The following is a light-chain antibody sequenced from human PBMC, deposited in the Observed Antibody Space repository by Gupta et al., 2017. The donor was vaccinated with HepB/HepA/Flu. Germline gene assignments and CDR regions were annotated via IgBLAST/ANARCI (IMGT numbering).Light chain of an antibody. V-gene: IGLV1-51*02. Sequence: QPVLTQPPSLSAAPGRQVTISCSGSSSNIGSNYGFWYQQLPGTAPKLIIYEKNQRPSGIPDRFSGSTSDNSATLAITGLQAEDEAEYYCGTWDSRLNGWLFGGVTMLTVL. CDR3: GTWDSRLNGWL. J-gene: IGLJ3*02. CDR1: SSNIGSNY. CDR2: EKN.